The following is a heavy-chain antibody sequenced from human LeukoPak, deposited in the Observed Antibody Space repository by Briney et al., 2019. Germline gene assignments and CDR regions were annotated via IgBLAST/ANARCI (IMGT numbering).Heavy chain of an antibody. J-gene: IGHJ4*02. V-gene: IGHV1-69*04. Sequence: SVKVSCKASGGTFSSYAISWVRQAPGQGLEWMGRIIPILGIANYAQKFQGRVTITADKSTSTAYMELSSLRSEDTAVYYCARGPMVVSGSSWYDYWGQGTLVTVSS. CDR1: GGTFSSYA. D-gene: IGHD6-13*01. CDR3: ARGPMVVSGSSWYDY. CDR2: IIPILGIA.